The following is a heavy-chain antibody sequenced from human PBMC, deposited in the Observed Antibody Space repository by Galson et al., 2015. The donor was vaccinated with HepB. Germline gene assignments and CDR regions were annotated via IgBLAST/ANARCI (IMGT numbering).Heavy chain of an antibody. D-gene: IGHD6-19*01. Sequence: FLRLSCAASGFTVSSNYMSWVRQAPGKGLEWVSVIYSGGSTYYADSVKGRFTISRDNSKNTLYLQMNSLRAEDTAVYYCARDLAVAGSPLDYWGQGTLVTVSS. J-gene: IGHJ4*02. CDR3: ARDLAVAGSPLDY. V-gene: IGHV3-66*01. CDR1: GFTVSSNY. CDR2: IYSGGST.